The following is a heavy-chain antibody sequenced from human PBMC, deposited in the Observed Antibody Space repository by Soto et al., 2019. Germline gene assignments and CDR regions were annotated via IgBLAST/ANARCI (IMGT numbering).Heavy chain of an antibody. CDR3: VAALSYGDPYFDH. D-gene: IGHD2-21*02. J-gene: IGHJ4*02. V-gene: IGHV3-11*01. Sequence: PGGSLRLSCAASGFIFNDYHMSWIRQAPGKGLEWVAYISNSGNNVYYADSVKGRFTISRDNADKSLYLQMNSLRADDTAVYSGVAALSYGDPYFDHWGQGTLVTFSS. CDR2: ISNSGNNV. CDR1: GFIFNDYH.